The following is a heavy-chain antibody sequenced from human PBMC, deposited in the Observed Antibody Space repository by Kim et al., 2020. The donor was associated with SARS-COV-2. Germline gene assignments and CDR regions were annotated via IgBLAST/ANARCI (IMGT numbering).Heavy chain of an antibody. Sequence: SETLSLTCTVSGGSISSYYWSWIRQPPGKGLEWIGYIYYSGSTNYNPSLKSRVTISVDTSKNQFSLKLSSVTAADTAVYYCARAHTEMLASDYWGQGTLVTVSS. CDR1: GGSISSYY. CDR3: ARAHTEMLASDY. CDR2: IYYSGST. J-gene: IGHJ4*02. D-gene: IGHD5-12*01. V-gene: IGHV4-59*01.